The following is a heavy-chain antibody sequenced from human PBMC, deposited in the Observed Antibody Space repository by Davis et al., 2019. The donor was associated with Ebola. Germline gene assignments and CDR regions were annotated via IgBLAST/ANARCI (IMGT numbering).Heavy chain of an antibody. D-gene: IGHD1-26*01. Sequence: PGGSLRLSCAASGFTFSSYAMSWVRQAPGKGLEWVSAISGSGGSTYYADSVKGRFTISRDNSKNTLYLQMNSLRAEDTAVYYYAKDVVGATHYYYYYMDVWGKGTTVSVSS. CDR1: GFTFSSYA. V-gene: IGHV3-23*01. J-gene: IGHJ6*03. CDR3: AKDVVGATHYYYYYMDV. CDR2: ISGSGGST.